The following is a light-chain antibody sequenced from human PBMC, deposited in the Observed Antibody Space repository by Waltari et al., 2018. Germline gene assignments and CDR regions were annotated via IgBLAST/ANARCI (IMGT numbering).Light chain of an antibody. V-gene: IGKV2-30*02. J-gene: IGKJ1*01. CDR1: QSRVHTEGQPY. Sequence: VVMTQSPLSLPVSLGQPASISCRSSQSRVHTEGQPYLNWFQQRPGQAPRRLIYKVSNRDSGVPDLFSGRGSDTDFTLKISRVEAEDVGIYYCMQATTGPLTFGQGTKVEIQ. CDR3: MQATTGPLT. CDR2: KVS.